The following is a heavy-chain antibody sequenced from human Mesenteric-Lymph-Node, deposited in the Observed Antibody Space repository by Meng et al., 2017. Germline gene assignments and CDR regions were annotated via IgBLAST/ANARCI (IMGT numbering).Heavy chain of an antibody. D-gene: IGHD2/OR15-2a*01. CDR2: IKSKSDGGTT. J-gene: IGHJ4*02. V-gene: IGHV3-15*01. Sequence: EVQLVESGGGLVKPGGFLRLSCAASGIILSNVWMTWVRQAPGKGLEWVGRIKSKSDGGTTDYAAPVKGRFTISRDDSKNTLYLQMNSLKTEDTAVYHCTNFFYAVGGQGTLVTVSS. CDR3: TNFFYAV. CDR1: GIILSNVW.